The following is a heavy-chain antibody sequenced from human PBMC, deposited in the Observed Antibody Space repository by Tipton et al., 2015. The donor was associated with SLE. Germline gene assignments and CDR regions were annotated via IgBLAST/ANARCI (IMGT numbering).Heavy chain of an antibody. CDR2: ISSSSSTI. J-gene: IGHJ4*02. CDR3: AREYYDSSGNYYDY. V-gene: IGHV3-48*01. Sequence: GSLRLSCAASGFTFSSYSMNWVRQAPGKGLEWVSYISSSSSTIDYADSVKGRFTISRDNAKNSLYLQMNSLRAEDTAVYYCAREYYDSSGNYYDYWGQGTLVTVSS. CDR1: GFTFSSYS. D-gene: IGHD3-22*01.